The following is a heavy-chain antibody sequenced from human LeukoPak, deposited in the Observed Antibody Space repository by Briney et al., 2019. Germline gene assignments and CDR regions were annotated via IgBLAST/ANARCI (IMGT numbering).Heavy chain of an antibody. V-gene: IGHV3-64*01. CDR1: GFTFSSYA. Sequence: PGGSMRLSCAASGFTFSSYAMHWVRQAPGKGLEYVSAISSNGGSTYYANSVKGRFTISRDNSKNTLYLQMGSLRAEDMAVYYCARAVWELLNAFDIWGQGTMVTVSS. CDR3: ARAVWELLNAFDI. CDR2: ISSNGGST. D-gene: IGHD1-26*01. J-gene: IGHJ3*02.